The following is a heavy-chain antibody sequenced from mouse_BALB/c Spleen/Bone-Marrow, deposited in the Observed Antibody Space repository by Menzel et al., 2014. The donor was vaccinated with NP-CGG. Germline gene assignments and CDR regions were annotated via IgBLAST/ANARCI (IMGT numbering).Heavy chain of an antibody. V-gene: IGHV1S56*01. Sequence: VQLQQSGPELVKPGASVRISCKASGYTFTSYYIHWVKQRPGQGLEWIGWIYPGNVNTKYNEKFKGKATLTADKSSSTAYMQLSSLTSEDSAVYFCARWGNYGDYAMDYWGQGTSLTVSS. CDR3: ARWGNYGDYAMDY. D-gene: IGHD2-1*01. CDR2: IYPGNVNT. CDR1: GYTFTSYY. J-gene: IGHJ4*01.